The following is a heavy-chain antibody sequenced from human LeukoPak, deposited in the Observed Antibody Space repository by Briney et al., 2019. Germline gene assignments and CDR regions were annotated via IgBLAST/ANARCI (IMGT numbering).Heavy chain of an antibody. Sequence: SVKVSCKASGGTFSSYAISWVRQAPGQGLEWMGRIIPIFGIANYAQKFQGRVTITADKSTSTAFMELSSLRSEDTAVYYCARALGHYYDSSGYPSYWYFDLWGRGTLVTVSS. CDR2: IIPIFGIA. CDR1: GGTFSSYA. V-gene: IGHV1-69*04. J-gene: IGHJ2*01. D-gene: IGHD3-22*01. CDR3: ARALGHYYDSSGYPSYWYFDL.